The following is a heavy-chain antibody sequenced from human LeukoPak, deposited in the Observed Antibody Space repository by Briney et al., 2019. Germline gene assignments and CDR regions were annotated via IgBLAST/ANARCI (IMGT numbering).Heavy chain of an antibody. Sequence: GGSLRLSCAASGFTFSSYTMHWIRQAPGKGLEWVAVTSSDLNVKLYADSVKGRFTISRDNSRSTLYLQMNSLRPEDTAIYYCAREGYYGSGSPPSLYFDYWGQGTLVTVSS. CDR2: TSSDLNVK. CDR1: GFTFSSYT. D-gene: IGHD3-10*01. CDR3: AREGYYGSGSPPSLYFDY. J-gene: IGHJ4*02. V-gene: IGHV3-30*03.